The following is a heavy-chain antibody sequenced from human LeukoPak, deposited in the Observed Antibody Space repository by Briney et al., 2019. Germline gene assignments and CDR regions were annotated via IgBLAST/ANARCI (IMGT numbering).Heavy chain of an antibody. J-gene: IGHJ4*02. V-gene: IGHV4-34*01. CDR1: GGSFSGYY. Sequence: NASETLSLTCAVYGGSFSGYYWSWIRQPPGKGLEWIGEINHGGSTNYNPSLKSRVTISVDTSKNQFSLKLSSVTAADTAVYYCASYYDSSGLDYWGQGTLVTVSS. CDR2: INHGGST. CDR3: ASYYDSSGLDY. D-gene: IGHD3-22*01.